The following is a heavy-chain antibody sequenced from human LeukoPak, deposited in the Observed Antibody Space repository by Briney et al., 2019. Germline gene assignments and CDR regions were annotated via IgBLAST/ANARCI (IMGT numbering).Heavy chain of an antibody. CDR3: ARRAYYYDSSGYSDYFDY. CDR2: IYPGDSDT. V-gene: IGHV5-51*01. CDR1: GYSFTSYW. Sequence: GESLKISCKGSGYSFTSYWIGWVRQMPGKGLEWMGIIYPGDSDTRYSPSFQGQVTISADKSISTAYLQWSSLKASDTAMYYCARRAYYYDSSGYSDYFDYWGQRTLVTVSS. D-gene: IGHD3-22*01. J-gene: IGHJ4*02.